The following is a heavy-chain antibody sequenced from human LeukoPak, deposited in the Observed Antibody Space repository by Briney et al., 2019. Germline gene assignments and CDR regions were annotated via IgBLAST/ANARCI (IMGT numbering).Heavy chain of an antibody. CDR2: ISDSSGTI. CDR3: ARDCSGSYLRYYFDY. D-gene: IGHD1-26*01. V-gene: IGHV3-48*02. J-gene: IGHJ4*02. CDR1: GFTFSTYG. Sequence: GESLRLSCAASGFTFSTYGMNWVRQAPGKGLEWVSYISDSSGTIYYADSVKGRFTISRDNAKNSLYLQMNSLRDEDTAVYYCARDCSGSYLRYYFDYWGQGTLVTVSS.